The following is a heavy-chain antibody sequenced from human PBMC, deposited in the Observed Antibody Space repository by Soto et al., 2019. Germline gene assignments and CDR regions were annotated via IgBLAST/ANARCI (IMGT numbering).Heavy chain of an antibody. Sequence: QVQLVQSGAEVKKPGSSVKVSCTASGGSLRNSVISWVRQAPAQRLEWMGGVIPILGTANYAQKFQGRVTMTADDATSTAYMYLSSVSPDDTAVYYCARLGHPGHWGPGTLVIVSS. V-gene: IGHV1-69*01. J-gene: IGHJ4*02. CDR3: ARLGHPGH. CDR2: VIPILGTA. CDR1: GGSLRNSV.